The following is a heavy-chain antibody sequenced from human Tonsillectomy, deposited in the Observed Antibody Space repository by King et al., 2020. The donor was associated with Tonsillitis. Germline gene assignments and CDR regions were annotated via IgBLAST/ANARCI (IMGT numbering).Heavy chain of an antibody. CDR2: ITWDGGSST. V-gene: IGHV3-43D*03. CDR3: VKGLGIARTWGWGFDR. Sequence: EVQLVESGGVVVQPGGSLRLSCAASGFTFEDYAMHWVRQAPGKGLQWVSLITWDGGSSTYYADSVKGRFTISRDNRKNSLYLQMNSLRAEDTAFYFCVKGLGIARTWGWGFDRWGRGTLVTVSS. D-gene: IGHD3-16*01. J-gene: IGHJ2*01. CDR1: GFTFEDYA.